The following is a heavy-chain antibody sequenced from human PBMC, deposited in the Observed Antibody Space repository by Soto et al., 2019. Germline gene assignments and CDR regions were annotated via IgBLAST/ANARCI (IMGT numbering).Heavy chain of an antibody. V-gene: IGHV1-69*08. CDR1: GGTFSSYT. Sequence: QVQLVQSGAEVKKPGSSVKVSCKASGGTFSSYTISWVRQAPGQGLEWMGRIIPILGIANYAQKFQGRVTITADKSTSTAYMELSSLRSADTAVYYCARDGIAAAGTDYYYYMDVWGKGTTVTVSS. CDR3: ARDGIAAAGTDYYYYMDV. D-gene: IGHD6-13*01. CDR2: IIPILGIA. J-gene: IGHJ6*03.